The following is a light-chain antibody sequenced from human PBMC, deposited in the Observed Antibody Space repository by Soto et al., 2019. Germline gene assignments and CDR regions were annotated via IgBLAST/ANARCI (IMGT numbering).Light chain of an antibody. CDR1: QSVSSNY. J-gene: IGKJ1*01. V-gene: IGKV3-20*01. CDR3: QQYDTSPRT. Sequence: EIVLTQSPGTLSLSPGERATLSCRASQSVSSNYLAWYQQKRGQAPRLLIYGASSRATGIPTRFSGSGSGTDFTLTISRLEPDDFAVYCCQQYDTSPRTFGQGTKVEI. CDR2: GAS.